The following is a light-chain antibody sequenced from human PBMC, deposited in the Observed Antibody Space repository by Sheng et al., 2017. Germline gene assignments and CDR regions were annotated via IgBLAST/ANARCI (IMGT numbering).Light chain of an antibody. J-gene: IGKJ1*01. CDR3: QQYDNLPWT. CDR2: KTS. V-gene: IGKV1-5*03. CDR1: QSIVNY. Sequence: DIQMTQSPSTLSASVGDRVTITCRASQSIVNYLAWYQQKPGNAPKLLISKTSTLETGVPSRFSGSGSGTDFTLTISCLQPEDIATYYCQQYDNLPWTFGQGTKVEIK.